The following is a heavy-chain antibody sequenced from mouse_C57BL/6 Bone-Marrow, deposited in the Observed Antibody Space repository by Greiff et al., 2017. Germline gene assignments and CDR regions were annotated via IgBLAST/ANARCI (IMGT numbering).Heavy chain of an antibody. CDR2: IYPRSGNT. CDR1: GYTFTSYG. CDR3: ARGATMVTTDFDY. Sequence: QVQLQQSGAELARPGASVKLSCKASGYTFTSYGISWVKQRTGQGLEWIGEIYPRSGNTYYNEKVKGKATLTADKSSSTAYMELRSLTSEDSAVYFCARGATMVTTDFDYWGQGTTLTVCS. D-gene: IGHD2-2*01. J-gene: IGHJ2*01. V-gene: IGHV1-81*01.